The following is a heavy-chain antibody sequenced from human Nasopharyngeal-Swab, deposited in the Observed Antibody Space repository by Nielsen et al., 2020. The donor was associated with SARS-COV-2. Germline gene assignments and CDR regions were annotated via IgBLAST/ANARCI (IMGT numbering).Heavy chain of an antibody. CDR2: IIPILGIA. CDR1: GGTFSSYA. V-gene: IGHV1-69*04. D-gene: IGHD1-26*01. J-gene: IGHJ6*01. Sequence: SVKVSCKASGGTFSSYAISWVRQAPGQGLEWMGRIIPILGIANYAQKFQGRVTITADKSTSTAYMELSSLRSEDTAVYYCTRGGIVGPPELGMDVWGQGTTVTVSS. CDR3: TRGGIVGPPELGMDV.